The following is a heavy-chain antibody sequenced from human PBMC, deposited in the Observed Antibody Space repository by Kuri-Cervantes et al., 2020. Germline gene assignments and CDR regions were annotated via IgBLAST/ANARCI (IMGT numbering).Heavy chain of an antibody. J-gene: IGHJ4*02. Sequence: GESLKISCAASGSTFSNAWMSWVRQAPGKGLEWVGRIKSKTDGGTTDYAAPVKGRFTISRDDSKNTLYLQMNSLKTEDTAVYYCTTDRYYYVAIYYFDYWGQGTLVTVSS. CDR2: IKSKTDGGTT. CDR1: GSTFSNAW. V-gene: IGHV3-15*01. D-gene: IGHD3-10*02. CDR3: TTDRYYYVAIYYFDY.